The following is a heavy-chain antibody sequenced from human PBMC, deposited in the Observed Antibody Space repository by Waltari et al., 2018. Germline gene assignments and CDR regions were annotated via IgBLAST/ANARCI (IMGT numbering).Heavy chain of an antibody. D-gene: IGHD5-12*01. CDR2: NKHDGTTK. CDR1: GFTFSRDW. J-gene: IGHJ4*02. V-gene: IGHV3-7*01. Sequence: EIQVVESGGGLVQPGGSLRLSCTASGFTFSRDWMSWVRQAPGKGVGWVANNKHDGTTKFYLDSVKGRFTISRDNAQNTVYLQMNSLRVEDTALYYCARAVDVADYWGQGTLVTVSS. CDR3: ARAVDVADY.